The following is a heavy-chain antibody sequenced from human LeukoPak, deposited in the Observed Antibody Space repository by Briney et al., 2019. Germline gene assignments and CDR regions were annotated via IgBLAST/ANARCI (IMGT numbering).Heavy chain of an antibody. CDR1: GASVSNYD. J-gene: IGHJ5*02. CDR3: ARQITYYDFWSGSGGWFDP. CDR2: VYYSGRT. V-gene: IGHV4-59*08. Sequence: PSETLSLTCTVSGASVSNYDWSWIRQPPGKGLECIGYVYYSGRTNYNPPLESRVTISVDTSKNQFSLKLSSVTAADTAVYYCARQITYYDFWSGSGGWFDPWGQGTLVTVSS. D-gene: IGHD3-3*01.